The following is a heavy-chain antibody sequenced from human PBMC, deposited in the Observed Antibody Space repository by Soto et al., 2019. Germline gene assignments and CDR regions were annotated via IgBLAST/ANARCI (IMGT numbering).Heavy chain of an antibody. CDR3: ARGATVTGFDY. J-gene: IGHJ4*02. CDR1: GGSINSGGYY. CDR2: IYYSGSA. V-gene: IGHV4-31*03. Sequence: QVHLQESGPGLVEPSQTLSLTCTVSGGSINSGGYYWSWIRQHPGKGLECIAYIYYSGSAYYKPSIESRITISVDTSKNQFSLNLSSVTAADTAVYYCARGATVTGFDYWGQGTLVTVSS. D-gene: IGHD4-17*01.